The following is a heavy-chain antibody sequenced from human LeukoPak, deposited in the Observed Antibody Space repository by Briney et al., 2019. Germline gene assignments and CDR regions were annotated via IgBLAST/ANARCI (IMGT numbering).Heavy chain of an antibody. J-gene: IGHJ6*02. V-gene: IGHV1-46*01. CDR1: GGTFSSYA. Sequence: ASLKVSCKASGGTFSSYAISMVRQAPGQGLEWMGIINPSGRSTSYAQKCQGRVTMTRDTSTSTVYMELSSLRSEDTAVYYCARDRRYYDSSGYYYYYYGMDVWGQGTTVTVSS. CDR3: ARDRRYYDSSGYYYYYYGMDV. CDR2: INPSGRST. D-gene: IGHD3-22*01.